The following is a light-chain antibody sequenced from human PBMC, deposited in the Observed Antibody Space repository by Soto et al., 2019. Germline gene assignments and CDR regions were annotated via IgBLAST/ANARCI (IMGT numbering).Light chain of an antibody. J-gene: IGKJ4*01. CDR3: QQRSNWPS. Sequence: EIVFTQAPATLSLSPGERATLSCRASQSVSSYLAWYQQKPGQAPRLLIYDASNRATGIPARFSGSGSGTDFTLTISSLEPEDFAVYYCQQRSNWPSFGGGTKVDIX. V-gene: IGKV3-11*01. CDR2: DAS. CDR1: QSVSSY.